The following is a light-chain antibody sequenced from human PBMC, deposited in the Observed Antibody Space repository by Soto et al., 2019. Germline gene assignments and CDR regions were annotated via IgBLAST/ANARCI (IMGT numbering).Light chain of an antibody. CDR1: SSDVGKYDR. CDR2: EVT. V-gene: IGLV2-18*02. Sequence: QSVLTQPPSVSGSPGQSVTISCTGTSSDVGKYDRVSWYQQPPGTAPKLIIYEVTNRPSGVPARFSGSKSGNTASLTISGLQAEDEADYYCSSYTTTSRYVSGAGPKVTDL. J-gene: IGLJ1*01. CDR3: SSYTTTSRYV.